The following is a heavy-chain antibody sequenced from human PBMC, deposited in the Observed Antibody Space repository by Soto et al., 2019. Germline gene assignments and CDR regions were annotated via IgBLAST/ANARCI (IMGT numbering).Heavy chain of an antibody. CDR2: AHQSGRT. CDR1: GGSMSSSNW. Sequence: QVQLQESGPGLVKPSWTLSLTCTVSGGSMSSSNWWNWVRQTPGKGLEWIGEAHQSGRTNYNPSLKGRVTISVDKSKNRFSLNLSSVTAADTAVYYCARSEATVLDSWGQGTLVTVSS. D-gene: IGHD4-17*01. V-gene: IGHV4-4*02. CDR3: ARSEATVLDS. J-gene: IGHJ4*02.